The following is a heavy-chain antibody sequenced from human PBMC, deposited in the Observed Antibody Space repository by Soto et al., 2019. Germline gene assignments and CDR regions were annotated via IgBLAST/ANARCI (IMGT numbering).Heavy chain of an antibody. CDR1: GGTFNNYP. D-gene: IGHD5-12*01. J-gene: IGHJ6*02. CDR2: SIPIFGTA. V-gene: IGHV1-69*13. CDR3: ARGRGYSGDDHYYYFDMDV. Sequence: SVKVSCKASGGTFNNYPITWVRQAPGEGLEWVGGSIPIFGTANYAQKFQGRVTISVDESTSTAYMELSSLRSEDTAVYYCARGRGYSGDDHYYYFDMDVWGQGTTVTVSS.